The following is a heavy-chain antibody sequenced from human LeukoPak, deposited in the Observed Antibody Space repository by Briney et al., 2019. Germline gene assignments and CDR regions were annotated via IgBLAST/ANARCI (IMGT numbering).Heavy chain of an antibody. Sequence: PGRSLRLSCAASGFTFSSYAMHWVRQAPGKGLEWVAVISYDGSNKYYADSVKGRFTISRDSSKNTLYLQMNSLRAEDTAVYYCARDSVDTAMVSSFDYWGQGTLVTVSS. CDR3: ARDSVDTAMVSSFDY. CDR2: ISYDGSNK. J-gene: IGHJ4*02. D-gene: IGHD5-18*01. CDR1: GFTFSSYA. V-gene: IGHV3-30-3*01.